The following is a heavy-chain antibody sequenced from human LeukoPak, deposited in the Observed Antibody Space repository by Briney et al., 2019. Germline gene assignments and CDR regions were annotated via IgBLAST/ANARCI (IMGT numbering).Heavy chain of an antibody. D-gene: IGHD2/OR15-2a*01. J-gene: IGHJ3*01. CDR2: MNPNSGGT. Sequence: GSSVNVSFKSSVYIFSDYYLHWVRQAPGQGLEWMGWMNPNSGGTNYAQKFQGRITMTGDTSTAYLELSRLRSDDTAVYYCARDLGSTVIVGGDAFDLWGQGTMVTASS. V-gene: IGHV1-2*02. CDR1: VYIFSDYY. CDR3: ARDLGSTVIVGGDAFDL.